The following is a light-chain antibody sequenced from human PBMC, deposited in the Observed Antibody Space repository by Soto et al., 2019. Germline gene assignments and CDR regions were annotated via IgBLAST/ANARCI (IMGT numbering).Light chain of an antibody. J-gene: IGKJ1*01. CDR2: GVS. Sequence: EIVMTQSPATLSVSPGEGATLSCRASRGVSANYLAWYQQKPGQAPRLLIYGVSSRATGIPDRFSGSGSGTDFTLTISRLEPEDFAVYYCQQYDSSPRTFGQGTKVDIK. CDR1: RGVSANY. CDR3: QQYDSSPRT. V-gene: IGKV3-20*01.